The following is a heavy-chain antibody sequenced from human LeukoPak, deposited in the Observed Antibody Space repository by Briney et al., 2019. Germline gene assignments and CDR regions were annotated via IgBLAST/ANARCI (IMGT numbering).Heavy chain of an antibody. J-gene: IGHJ3*02. D-gene: IGHD4-23*01. CDR2: IGSSGSTV. CDR3: ARDTLEYSNSPDALDI. CDR1: GFTFSAYE. V-gene: IGHV3-48*03. Sequence: GGSLRLSCAASGFTFSAYEMNWVRQAPGKGLEWVSYIGSSGSTVNYADSVKGRFTISRDNAENSLYMQMESLRDEDTAIYYCARDTLEYSNSPDALDIWGQGTMVTVSS.